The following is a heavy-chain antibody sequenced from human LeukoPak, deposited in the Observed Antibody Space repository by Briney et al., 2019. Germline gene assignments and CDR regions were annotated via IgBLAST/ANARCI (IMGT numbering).Heavy chain of an antibody. Sequence: PRGSLRLSCAASGFTFTTYWMHWVRQALGKGLVWVSRVKGDGSHTNYAESVTGRFTISRDNAKNTVYLQMNSLRAEDTAVYYCARSEYEYGYGHWGLDVWGQGTTVTVSS. CDR2: VKGDGSHT. CDR1: GFTFTTYW. D-gene: IGHD3-16*01. V-gene: IGHV3-74*01. CDR3: ARSEYEYGYGHWGLDV. J-gene: IGHJ6*02.